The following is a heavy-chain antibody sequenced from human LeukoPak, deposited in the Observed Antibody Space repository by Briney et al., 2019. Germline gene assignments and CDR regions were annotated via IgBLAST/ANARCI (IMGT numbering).Heavy chain of an antibody. Sequence: PGGSLRLSCVASGFTSSNYAMTWVRQAPGKGLEWVSTVSGPGTDTYYVDSLKGRFTISRGNSKQTVYLQMKNLRHEDTAIYYCAKYCGADCFSGIDHWGQGTLVTVSS. CDR3: AKYCGADCFSGIDH. CDR1: GFTSSNYA. J-gene: IGHJ4*02. CDR2: VSGPGTDT. D-gene: IGHD2-21*02. V-gene: IGHV3-23*01.